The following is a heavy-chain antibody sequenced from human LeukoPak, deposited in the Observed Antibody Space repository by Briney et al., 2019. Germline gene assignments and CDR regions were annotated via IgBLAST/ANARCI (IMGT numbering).Heavy chain of an antibody. J-gene: IGHJ4*02. D-gene: IGHD3-10*01. Sequence: GGSLRLSCAASGFTFSSYAMSWVRQAPGKGLEWVSAISGSGGSTYYADSVKGRFTISRDNSKNTLYLQMNSLGAEDTAVYYCAKPGRVRGVIAYYFDYWGQGTLVTVSS. CDR1: GFTFSSYA. V-gene: IGHV3-23*01. CDR3: AKPGRVRGVIAYYFDY. CDR2: ISGSGGST.